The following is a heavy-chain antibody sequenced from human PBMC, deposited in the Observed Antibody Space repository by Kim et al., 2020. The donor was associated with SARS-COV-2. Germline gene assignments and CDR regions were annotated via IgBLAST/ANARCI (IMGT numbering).Heavy chain of an antibody. J-gene: IGHJ5*02. CDR2: INSDGSNI. CDR3: AREGPRGANWAPSHS. D-gene: IGHD1-26*01. CDR1: GFTLSDYW. V-gene: IGHV3-74*01. Sequence: GGSLRLSCAASGFTLSDYWMTWVRQVPGRGLLWISRINSDGSNIFYADSVKGRFTVSRDNAKNTVYLQMNSLRGDDTAIYYCAREGPRGANWAPSHSWGQGTQVTVSA.